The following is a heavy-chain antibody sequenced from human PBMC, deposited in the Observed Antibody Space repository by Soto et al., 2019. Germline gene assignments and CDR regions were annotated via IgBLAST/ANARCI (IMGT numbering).Heavy chain of an antibody. D-gene: IGHD2-2*01. V-gene: IGHV3-23*01. J-gene: IGHJ1*01. CDR2: ISGRGGST. CDR3: AKRARNDIVVVPAASRLGYFQH. Sequence: EVQLLESGGGLVQPGGSLRLSCAASGFTFSSYAMSWVRQAPGKGLEWVSAISGRGGSTYYADSVKGRVTISRDNSKNTLYLQMNSLRAEDTAVYYCAKRARNDIVVVPAASRLGYFQHWGQGTLVTVSS. CDR1: GFTFSSYA.